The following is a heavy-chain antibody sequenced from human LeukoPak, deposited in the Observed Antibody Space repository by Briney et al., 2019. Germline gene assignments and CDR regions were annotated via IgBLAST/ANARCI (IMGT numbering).Heavy chain of an antibody. CDR3: ARPGITATTFSYFDY. V-gene: IGHV3-30*01. Sequence: GGSLRLSCAASGFTFSSYAIHWVRQAPGKGLEWVALMSFDGSSSSEYYADSVKGRFTVSRDNSKNTLYLQLNSLRTEDTAVYYCARPGITATTFSYFDYWGQGTLVTVSS. CDR1: GFTFSSYA. CDR2: MSFDGSSSSE. D-gene: IGHD2/OR15-2a*01. J-gene: IGHJ4*02.